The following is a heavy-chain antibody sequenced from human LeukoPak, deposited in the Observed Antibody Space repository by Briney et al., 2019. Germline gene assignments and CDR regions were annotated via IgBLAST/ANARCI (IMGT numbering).Heavy chain of an antibody. CDR1: GITFTSYY. D-gene: IGHD6-13*01. CDR3: ALIAPPHN. CDR2: INPSGTIT. V-gene: IGHV1-46*01. Sequence: ASVKVSCKASGITFTSYYIHWVRQAPGRGLEWMGKINPSGTITTYAPKYQGRVTVTKDTSTNTVNMELSSLRSDDTAVYYCALIAPPHNWGQGTLVTVSS. J-gene: IGHJ4*02.